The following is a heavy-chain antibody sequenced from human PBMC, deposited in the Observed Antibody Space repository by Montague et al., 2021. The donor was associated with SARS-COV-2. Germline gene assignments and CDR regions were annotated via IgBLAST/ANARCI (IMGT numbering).Heavy chain of an antibody. J-gene: IGHJ6*02. CDR1: GGSFSGYY. Sequence: SETLSLTCAVYGGSFSGYYWSWVRQPPGKGLEWIGEINHSGSTNYNPSLKSRVTISVDTSKNQFSLTLSSVTAADTAVYYCARGRGTALFRRVYFGMDVWGQGTTVTVSS. CDR3: ARGRGTALFRRVYFGMDV. V-gene: IGHV4-34*01. CDR2: INHSGST. D-gene: IGHD1-1*01.